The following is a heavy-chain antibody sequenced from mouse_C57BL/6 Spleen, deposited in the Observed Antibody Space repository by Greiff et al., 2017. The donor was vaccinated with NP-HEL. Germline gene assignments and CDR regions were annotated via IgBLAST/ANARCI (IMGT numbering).Heavy chain of an antibody. CDR3: VNGAFITTVAPLAMDY. Sequence: EVMLVESGGGLVQPKGSLKLSCAASGFTFNTYAMHWVRQAPGKGLEWVARIRSKSSNYATYYAASGKDRFTISRDDSQSILYLQMNNLKTEDTAMYYCVNGAFITTVAPLAMDYWGQGTSVTVSS. CDR2: IRSKSSNYAT. J-gene: IGHJ4*01. CDR1: GFTFNTYA. V-gene: IGHV10-3*01. D-gene: IGHD1-1*01.